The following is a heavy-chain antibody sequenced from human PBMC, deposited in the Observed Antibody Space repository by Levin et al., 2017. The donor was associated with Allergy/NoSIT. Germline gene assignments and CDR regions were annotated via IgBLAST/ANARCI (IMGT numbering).Heavy chain of an antibody. D-gene: IGHD6-19*01. CDR1: GFTFSSYS. J-gene: IGHJ4*02. V-gene: IGHV3-30-3*01. CDR3: ARDGDQWLFTPDYFDY. CDR2: VSYDGSKK. Sequence: GESLKISCAASGFTFSSYSMHWVRQAPGKGLEWVAIVSYDGSKKYYADSVKGRFSISRDNSKNTLYLQMNSLRGEDTAVYYCARDGDQWLFTPDYFDYWGQGTLVTVSS.